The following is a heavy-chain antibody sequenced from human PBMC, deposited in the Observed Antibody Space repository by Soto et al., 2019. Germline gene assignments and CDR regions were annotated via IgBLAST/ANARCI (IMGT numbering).Heavy chain of an antibody. V-gene: IGHV1-69*02. CDR1: GDTFNSYT. D-gene: IGHD3-22*01. Sequence: ASVKVSCKASGDTFNSYTISWVRQAPGQGLEWMGRIIPDLGIGNYAQKFQDRVTITADTSTSTVYMELSSLRSEDTAVYYCARGGYCVTTTCFQYFHNWGQGTLVTVSS. CDR2: IIPDLGIG. J-gene: IGHJ1*01. CDR3: ARGGYCVTTTCFQYFHN.